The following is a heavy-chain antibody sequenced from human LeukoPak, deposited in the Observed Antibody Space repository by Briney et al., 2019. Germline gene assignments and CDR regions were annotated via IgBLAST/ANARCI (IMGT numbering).Heavy chain of an antibody. D-gene: IGHD3-10*01. Sequence: PGGSLRLSCAASGFTFSSYAMHWVRKAPGKGLEWVAVISYDGSNKYYADSVKGRFTISRDNSKNTLYLQMNSLRAEDTAVYYCARDMVRQYYFDYWGQGTLVTVSS. CDR3: ARDMVRQYYFDY. CDR1: GFTFSSYA. J-gene: IGHJ4*02. CDR2: ISYDGSNK. V-gene: IGHV3-30*04.